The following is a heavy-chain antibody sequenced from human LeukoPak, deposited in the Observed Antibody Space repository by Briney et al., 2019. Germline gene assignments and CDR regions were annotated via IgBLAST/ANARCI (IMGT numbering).Heavy chain of an antibody. J-gene: IGHJ4*02. V-gene: IGHV4-34*01. D-gene: IGHD3-22*01. CDR3: ARGPYTYYDSSGYHRYFDY. CDR1: GGSFSGYY. CDR2: INHSGST. Sequence: SETLSLTCAVYGGSFSGYYWSWIRQPPGKGLEWIGEINHSGSTNYNPSLKSRATISVDTSKNQFSLKLSSVTAADTAVYYCARGPYTYYDSSGYHRYFDYWGQGTLVTVSS.